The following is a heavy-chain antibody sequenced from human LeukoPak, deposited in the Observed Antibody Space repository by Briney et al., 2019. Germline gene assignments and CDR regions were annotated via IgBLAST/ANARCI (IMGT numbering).Heavy chain of an antibody. D-gene: IGHD2-15*01. CDR3: ASVVAAAGNAYFDY. CDR1: GGSFSGYY. V-gene: IGHV4-34*01. Sequence: PWETLSLTSAVYGGSFSGYYWSWIRQPPGKGLEWIGEINHSGSTNYNPSLKSRVTISVDTSKNQFSLKLSSVTAADTAVYYCASVVAAAGNAYFDYWGQGTLVIVSS. CDR2: INHSGST. J-gene: IGHJ4*02.